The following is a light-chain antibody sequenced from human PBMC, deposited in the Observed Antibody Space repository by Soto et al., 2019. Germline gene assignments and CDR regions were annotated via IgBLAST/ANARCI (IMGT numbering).Light chain of an antibody. V-gene: IGKV1-5*01. CDR1: QSISSW. CDR3: QQYNNWPIT. J-gene: IGKJ5*01. CDR2: DAS. Sequence: DIQMTQSPSTLSASVGDRVTITCRASQSISSWLAWYQQKPGKAPKLLIYDASARALDTPARFAGSGSGTEFTLTISSLQSEDFAVYFCQQYNNWPITFGQGTRLEIK.